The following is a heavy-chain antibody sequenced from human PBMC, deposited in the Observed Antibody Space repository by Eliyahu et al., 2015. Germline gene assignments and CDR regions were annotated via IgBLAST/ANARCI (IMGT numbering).Heavy chain of an antibody. CDR1: GXXFSDXY. CDR3: ARDDYGDPEYFQH. V-gene: IGHV3-11*01. Sequence: QVQLVESGGGLVKPGGSLXXXXXASGXXFSDXYMGWIRQAPGKGLEWVSYISSSGSTIYYADSVKGRFTISRDNAKNSLYLQMNSLRAEDTAVYYCARDDYGDPEYFQHWGQGTLVTVSS. D-gene: IGHD4-17*01. CDR2: ISSSGSTI. J-gene: IGHJ1*01.